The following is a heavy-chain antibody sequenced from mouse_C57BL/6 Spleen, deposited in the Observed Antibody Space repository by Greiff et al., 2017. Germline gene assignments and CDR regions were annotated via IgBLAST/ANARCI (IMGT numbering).Heavy chain of an antibody. D-gene: IGHD1-1*01. CDR1: GYTFTSYW. J-gene: IGHJ2*01. CDR2: IDPSDSYT. Sequence: VQLQQPGAELVKPGASVKLSCKASGYTFTSYWMQWVKQRPGQGLAWIGDIDPSDSYTNYNQKFKGKATLTVDASSSTAYMQLSSLTSDDSAVYCCARVGYYYGSSYCFDYWGQGTTLTVSS. V-gene: IGHV1-50*01. CDR3: ARVGYYYGSSYCFDY.